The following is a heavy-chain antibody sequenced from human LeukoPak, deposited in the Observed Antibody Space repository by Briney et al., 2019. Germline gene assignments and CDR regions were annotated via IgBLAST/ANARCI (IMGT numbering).Heavy chain of an antibody. Sequence: SQTLSLTCAVSGGSISSGGYSWSWIRQPPGKGLEWIGYIYHGGSTYYNPSLKSRVTISVDRSKNQFSLKLSSVTAADTAVYYCARGPPRYFDWFALDYWGQRTLVTVSS. CDR3: ARGPPRYFDWFALDY. CDR2: IYHGGST. CDR1: GGSISSGGYS. J-gene: IGHJ4*02. D-gene: IGHD3-9*01. V-gene: IGHV4-30-2*01.